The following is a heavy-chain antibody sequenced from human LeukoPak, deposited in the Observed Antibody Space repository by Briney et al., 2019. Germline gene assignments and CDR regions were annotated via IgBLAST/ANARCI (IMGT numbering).Heavy chain of an antibody. J-gene: IGHJ5*02. D-gene: IGHD5-12*01. CDR3: ARGGAVVATSSHWFDP. CDR2: INPNSGGT. Sequence: GASVKVSCKASGYTFTGYYMHWVRQAPGQGLEWMGWINPNSGGTNYAQKFQGRVTMTRDTSISTAYMELSRLRSDDTAVYYCARGGAVVATSSHWFDPWGQGTLVTVSS. CDR1: GYTFTGYY. V-gene: IGHV1-2*02.